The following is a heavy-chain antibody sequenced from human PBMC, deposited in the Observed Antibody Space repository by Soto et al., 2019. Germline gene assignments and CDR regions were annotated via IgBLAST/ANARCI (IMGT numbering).Heavy chain of an antibody. Sequence: QVQLQESGPGLVKPSETLSLTCTVSGGSISDYYWSWFRQAPGKGLDWIGYVYYSGSTNYNPSLQRRVAIAVDTSKNQCSLKLSSVTAADTAVYYCARQAIDWGQGTLVTVSS. CDR1: GGSISDYY. CDR3: ARQAID. V-gene: IGHV4-59*08. J-gene: IGHJ4*02. CDR2: VYYSGST.